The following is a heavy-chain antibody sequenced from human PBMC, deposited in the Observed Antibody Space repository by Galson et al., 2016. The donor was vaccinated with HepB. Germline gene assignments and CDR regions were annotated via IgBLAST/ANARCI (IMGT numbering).Heavy chain of an antibody. V-gene: IGHV2-70*01. J-gene: IGHJ4*02. CDR2: IDWDDDK. Sequence: PAPVKPTQTLTLTCTFSGFSLSTSGLCVSWIRQPPRKALEWLALIDWDDDKYYSTSLKTRLTIAKDTSKNQVVLTMTNMDPVDTATYYSARILGGIAAAGPFNYWGQGTLVTVSS. D-gene: IGHD6-13*01. CDR3: ARILGGIAAAGPFNY. CDR1: GFSLSTSGLC.